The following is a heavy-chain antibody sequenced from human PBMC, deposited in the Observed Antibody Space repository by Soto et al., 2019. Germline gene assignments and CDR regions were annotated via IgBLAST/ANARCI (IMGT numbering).Heavy chain of an antibody. V-gene: IGHV4-39*01. CDR3: ARLHYYYGVDV. CDR1: GGSISSSSYY. Sequence: QLQLQESGPGLVKPSETLSLTCTVSGGSISSSSYYWGWIRQPPGKGLEWIGSIYYSGSTYFNPSLMCRVTMSVDTSKNQFSLKLPSVTAADTAVYYCARLHYYYGVDVWGQGTTVTVSS. J-gene: IGHJ6*02. CDR2: IYYSGST.